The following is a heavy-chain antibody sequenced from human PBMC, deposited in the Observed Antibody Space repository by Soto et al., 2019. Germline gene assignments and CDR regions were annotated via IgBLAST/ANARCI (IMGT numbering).Heavy chain of an antibody. CDR2: ITWNSDEI. Sequence: EVQLVESGGGLVQAGRSVRLSCAASGLTFDDYAMHWVRQRPGRGLEWVSGITWNSDEIGYPDSVKGRFSISRDNAKKYLYLQMNSLRPDDTALYYCAASRGFDSSGYSGYYYGMDVWGQGTTVTVSS. CDR1: GLTFDDYA. CDR3: AASRGFDSSGYSGYYYGMDV. V-gene: IGHV3-9*01. D-gene: IGHD3-22*01. J-gene: IGHJ6*02.